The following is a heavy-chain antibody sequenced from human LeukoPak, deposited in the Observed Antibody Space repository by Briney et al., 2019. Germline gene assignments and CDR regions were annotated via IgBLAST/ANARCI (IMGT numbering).Heavy chain of an antibody. CDR1: GHSINTFG. CDR3: ARGGDDSGLYFAY. CDR2: MSSDNGNT. D-gene: IGHD3-22*01. J-gene: IGHJ4*02. V-gene: IGHV1-18*01. Sequence: GASVKVSCKTSGHSINTFGITWVRQAPGQGLEWIGWMSSDNGNTNYADKFQGRVTITRDTSRTTAYMELRSLRSDDTAVYYCARGGDDSGLYFAYWGQGTLVTVSS.